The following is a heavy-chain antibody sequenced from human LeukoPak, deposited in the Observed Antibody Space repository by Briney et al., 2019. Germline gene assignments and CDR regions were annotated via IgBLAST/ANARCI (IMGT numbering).Heavy chain of an antibody. Sequence: SVKVSCKASGGTFSSYAISWVRQAPGQGLEWMGGIIPIFGTANYAQKFQGRVTINTDESTSTAYMELSSLRSEDTAVYYCARGPTYQDYYYYMDVWGKGTTVTVSS. CDR3: ARGPTYQDYYYYMDV. CDR1: GGTFSSYA. J-gene: IGHJ6*03. V-gene: IGHV1-69*05. D-gene: IGHD3-16*01. CDR2: IIPIFGTA.